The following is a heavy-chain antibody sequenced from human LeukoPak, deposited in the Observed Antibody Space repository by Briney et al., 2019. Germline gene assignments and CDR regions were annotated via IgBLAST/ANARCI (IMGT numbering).Heavy chain of an antibody. D-gene: IGHD3-3*01. CDR1: GGSISSSSYY. CDR2: IYYSGST. Sequence: SETLSLTCTVSGGSISSSSYYWGWIRQPPGKGLEWIGCIYYSGSTYYNPSLKSRVTISVDTSKNQFSLKLSSVTAADTAVYYCARVGGGEWLLYYFDYWGQGTLVTVSS. J-gene: IGHJ4*02. V-gene: IGHV4-39*07. CDR3: ARVGGGEWLLYYFDY.